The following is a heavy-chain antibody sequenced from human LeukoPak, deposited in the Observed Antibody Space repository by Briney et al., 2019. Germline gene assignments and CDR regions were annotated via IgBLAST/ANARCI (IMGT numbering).Heavy chain of an antibody. CDR3: ARDSEGPLFDP. V-gene: IGHV1-2*02. CDR1: GYTFTGYY. J-gene: IGHJ5*02. CDR2: INPNSDGT. Sequence: GASVKVSCKASGYTFTGYYMHWVRQAPGQGLEWMGWINPNSDGTNYAQKFQGRVTMTRDTSISTAYMELSRLRSDDTAVYYCARDSEGPLFDPWGQGTLVTVSS.